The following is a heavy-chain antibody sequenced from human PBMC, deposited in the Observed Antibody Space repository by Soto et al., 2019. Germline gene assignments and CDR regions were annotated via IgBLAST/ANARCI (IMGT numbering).Heavy chain of an antibody. CDR2: IYWNDEM. Sequence: GSGPTLVNPPQTLTLTCTFSGFSLNSSGVGVGWIRQPPGKSLEWLALIYWNDEMHYSPSLKSRLTITEDASKHQVVLTVTNMDPVDTATYYCAHRRFAKYSSLPADFDFWGQGILVTVSS. CDR1: GFSLNSSGVG. V-gene: IGHV2-5*01. D-gene: IGHD6-6*01. CDR3: AHRRFAKYSSLPADFDF. J-gene: IGHJ4*02.